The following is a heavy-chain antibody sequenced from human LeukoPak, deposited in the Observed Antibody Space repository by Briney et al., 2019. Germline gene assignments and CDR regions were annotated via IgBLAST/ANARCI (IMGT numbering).Heavy chain of an antibody. V-gene: IGHV4-59*08. D-gene: IGHD3-9*01. CDR1: GVSIFSYY. J-gene: IGHJ4*02. CDR3: ATGRSIRYFDY. Sequence: TSETLSLTCTVSGVSIFSYYWNWVRQPPGKGLEWIGYTHYSGSTNYNPSLKSRVTISVDTSKSQFSLKLTSATAADTAVYYCATGRSIRYFDYWGQGTLLTVPS. CDR2: THYSGST.